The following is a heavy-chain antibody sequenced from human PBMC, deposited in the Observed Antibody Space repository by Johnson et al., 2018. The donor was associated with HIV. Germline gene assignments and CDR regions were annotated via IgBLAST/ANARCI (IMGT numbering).Heavy chain of an antibody. J-gene: IGHJ3*02. CDR2: ISGGST. CDR3: AKVKWELSLNDAFDI. Sequence: VQLVESLGVLVQPGGSLRLSCAASGFTVSSNEMSWVRQAPGKGLEWVSSISGGSTYYADSVKGRFTISRDNSKNTLYLQMNSLRAEDTAVYYCAKVKWELSLNDAFDIWGQGTMVTVSS. CDR1: GFTVSSNE. V-gene: IGHV3-38-3*01. D-gene: IGHD1-26*01.